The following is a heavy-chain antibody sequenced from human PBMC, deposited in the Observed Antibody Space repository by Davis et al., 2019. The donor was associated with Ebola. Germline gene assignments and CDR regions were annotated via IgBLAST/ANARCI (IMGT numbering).Heavy chain of an antibody. J-gene: IGHJ3*02. D-gene: IGHD6-13*01. CDR2: ISWNSGNI. V-gene: IGHV3-9*03. CDR3: AKSTAAAGLNDAFDI. Sequence: SLKISCAASGFTFDDYAMHWVRQAPGKGLEWVSGISWNSGNIGYADSVKGRFTISRDNAKNSLYLQMNSLRAEDMALYYCAKSTAAAGLNDAFDIWGQGTMVTVSS. CDR1: GFTFDDYA.